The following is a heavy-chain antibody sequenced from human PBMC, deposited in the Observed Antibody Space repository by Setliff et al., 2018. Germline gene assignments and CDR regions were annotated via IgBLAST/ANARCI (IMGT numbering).Heavy chain of an antibody. D-gene: IGHD6-6*01. Sequence: PGGSLRLSCAASGFTFNNFAMHWVRQAPGKGLEWVAVIWYDGSNKYYADSVRGRFTISRDNSKNTLYLQMNSLRVEDTAVYYCASYYSSSSRWFDPWGQGTLVTVSS. CDR2: IWYDGSNK. V-gene: IGHV3-33*01. CDR1: GFTFNNFA. CDR3: ASYYSSSSRWFDP. J-gene: IGHJ5*02.